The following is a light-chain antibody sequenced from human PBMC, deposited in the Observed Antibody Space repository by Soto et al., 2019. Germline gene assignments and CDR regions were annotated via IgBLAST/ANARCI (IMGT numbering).Light chain of an antibody. J-gene: IGKJ4*01. CDR3: QQYGSSPLT. CDR1: QSVSSSY. V-gene: IGKV3-20*01. CDR2: GAS. Sequence: EIVLTQYPGTLYLSPGERATLSCRASQSVSSSYLAWYQQKPGQAPRILIYGASSRATGIPDRFSGSGSGTDFTLTISRLEPEDLAVYYCQQYGSSPLTFGGGTKVEIK.